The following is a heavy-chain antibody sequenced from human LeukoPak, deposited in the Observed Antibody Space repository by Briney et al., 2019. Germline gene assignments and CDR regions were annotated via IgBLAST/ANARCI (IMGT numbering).Heavy chain of an antibody. Sequence: PSETLSLTCTVSGGSISSYYWNWIRQPPGRGLEWIGYLYHSGSTNYNPSLKSRVTISVDTSKNQFSLKLSSVTAADTAVYYCAGAKEYTGVNAFDIWGQGTMVTVSS. CDR1: GGSISSYY. CDR3: AGAKEYTGVNAFDI. CDR2: LYHSGST. J-gene: IGHJ3*02. V-gene: IGHV4-59*01. D-gene: IGHD1-1*01.